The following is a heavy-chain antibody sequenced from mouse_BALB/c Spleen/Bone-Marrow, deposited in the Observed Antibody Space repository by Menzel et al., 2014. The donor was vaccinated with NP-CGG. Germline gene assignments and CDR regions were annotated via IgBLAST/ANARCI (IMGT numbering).Heavy chain of an antibody. CDR2: INPSNGRT. D-gene: IGHD1-1*02. V-gene: IGHV1S81*02. CDR1: GYTFTSYW. Sequence: QVQLQQSGAELVKPGASVKLSCKASGYTFTSYWMHWVKQRPGQGLEWIGEINPSNGRTNYNEKFKSKATLTVDISSGTAYMQFSSLTPEDSAVYDCAGDYGFGEGFAWFVYWGQGTLVTVSA. CDR3: AGDYGFGEGFAWFVY. J-gene: IGHJ3*01.